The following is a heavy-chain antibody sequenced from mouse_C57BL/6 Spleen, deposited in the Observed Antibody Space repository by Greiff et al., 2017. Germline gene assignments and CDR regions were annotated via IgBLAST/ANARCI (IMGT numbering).Heavy chain of an antibody. V-gene: IGHV14-4*01. CDR1: GFNIKDDY. CDR2: IDPENGDT. CDR3: TTGDSSGYDYAMDY. Sequence: EVKLQQSGAELVRPGASVKLSCTASGFNIKDDYMHWVKQRPEQGLEWIGWIDPENGDTEYASKFQGKATITADTSSNTAYLQLSSLTSEDTAVYYCTTGDSSGYDYAMDYWGQGTSVTVSS. J-gene: IGHJ4*01. D-gene: IGHD3-2*02.